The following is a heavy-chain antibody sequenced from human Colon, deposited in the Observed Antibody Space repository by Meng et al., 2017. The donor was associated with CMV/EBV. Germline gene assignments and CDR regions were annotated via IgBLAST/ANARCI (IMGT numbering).Heavy chain of an antibody. CDR1: GDTVMTSD. D-gene: IGHD7-27*01. CDR3: ASRAGDDFDY. Sequence: VSCRASGDTVMTSDINWVRLSPGQGLEWMGWMNPNSGNTAYAQKFQGRVTMTRDTSTNTAYMELSSLGSDDAAVYYCASRAGDDFDYWGQGTLVTVSS. V-gene: IGHV1-8*01. J-gene: IGHJ4*02. CDR2: MNPNSGNT.